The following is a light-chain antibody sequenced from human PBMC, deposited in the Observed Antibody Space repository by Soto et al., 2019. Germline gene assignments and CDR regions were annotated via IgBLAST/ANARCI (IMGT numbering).Light chain of an antibody. CDR3: QQNGSSPGT. Sequence: EIVLTQSTGTLSLSPGESATLSCRASQSVSSSYLAWYQQKPGQAPRLLIYGASSRTTGIPDRFSGSGSGTAFTLTISRLEPEDFAVYYCQQNGSSPGTFGGGTKVEIK. CDR1: QSVSSSY. J-gene: IGKJ4*02. CDR2: GAS. V-gene: IGKV3-20*01.